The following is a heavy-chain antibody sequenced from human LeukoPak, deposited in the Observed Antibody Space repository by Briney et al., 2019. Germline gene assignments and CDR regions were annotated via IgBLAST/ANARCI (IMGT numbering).Heavy chain of an antibody. D-gene: IGHD6-19*01. Sequence: QPGGSLRLSCAASGFTVSSNYMNWVRPAPGKGMEWGPVIYRRGTTYYADSVKGRFTISRDNSKNTLYLQMNSLRADDTAVYYCARDRLVTVAGYYYYHGTDVWGQGTTVTVSS. CDR1: GFTVSSNY. J-gene: IGHJ6*02. V-gene: IGHV3-53*01. CDR3: ARDRLVTVAGYYYYHGTDV. CDR2: IYRRGTT.